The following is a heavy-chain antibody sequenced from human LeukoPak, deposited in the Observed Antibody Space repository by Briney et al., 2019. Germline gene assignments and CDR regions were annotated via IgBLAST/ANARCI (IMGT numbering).Heavy chain of an antibody. Sequence: ASVKVSCKASGYTFTYYYIHWVRQAPGQGLEWMGWIDPNSGGTNFAQKFQGRVTMTTDTSITTAYMGLTRLRSDDTAVYYCANWAATIRNFNYWGQGTLVTVSS. J-gene: IGHJ4*02. CDR2: IDPNSGGT. CDR1: GYTFTYYY. V-gene: IGHV1-2*02. D-gene: IGHD5-12*01. CDR3: ANWAATIRNFNY.